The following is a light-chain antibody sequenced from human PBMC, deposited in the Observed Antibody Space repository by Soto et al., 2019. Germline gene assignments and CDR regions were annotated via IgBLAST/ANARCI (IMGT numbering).Light chain of an antibody. V-gene: IGLV2-14*01. Sequence: QSALTQPASVSGSPGQSITISCTGTSSDVGGYNYVSWYQQHPGKAPKLMIYDVSNRPSGVSNRFSGSKSGNTASLTISGLQAEYEADYYCSSYTSSSTLFYVFGTGT. J-gene: IGLJ1*01. CDR2: DVS. CDR3: SSYTSSSTLFYV. CDR1: SSDVGGYNY.